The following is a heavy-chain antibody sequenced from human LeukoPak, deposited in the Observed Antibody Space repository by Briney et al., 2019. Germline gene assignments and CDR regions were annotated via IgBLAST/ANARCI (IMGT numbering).Heavy chain of an antibody. D-gene: IGHD6-6*01. Sequence: SETLSLTCTVSGGSISSSSYYWGWIRQPPGKGLEWIGSIYYSGSTYYNPSLKSRVTISVDTSKNQFSLKLSSVTAADTAVYYCARRPKGAARFIWTPPFDYWGQGTLVTVSS. CDR3: ARRPKGAARFIWTPPFDY. J-gene: IGHJ4*02. CDR1: GGSISSSSYY. CDR2: IYYSGST. V-gene: IGHV4-39*01.